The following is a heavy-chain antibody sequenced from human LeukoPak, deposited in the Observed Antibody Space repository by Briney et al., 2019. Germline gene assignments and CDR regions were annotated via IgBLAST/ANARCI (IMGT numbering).Heavy chain of an antibody. CDR1: GITFNSYW. D-gene: IGHD6-6*01. CDR3: ARDTGYSSSL. V-gene: IGHV3-74*01. J-gene: IGHJ4*02. Sequence: GGSLRLSCAASGITFNSYWMHWVPQAPGKGLVWVSLINGDGSGTGYADSVRGRFTVSRDNAKNTLFLQMSSLRAEDTAMYYCARDTGYSSSLWGQGTLVTVSS. CDR2: INGDGSGT.